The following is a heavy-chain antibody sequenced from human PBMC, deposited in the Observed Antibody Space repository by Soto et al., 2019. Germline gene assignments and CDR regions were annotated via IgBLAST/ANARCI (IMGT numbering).Heavy chain of an antibody. CDR3: ATDYDSSGYLGGFFDY. D-gene: IGHD3-22*01. CDR2: ISYDGSNK. Sequence: VQLVESGGGVVQPGRSLRLSCAASGFTFSSYAMHWVRQAPGKGLEWVAVISYDGSNKYYADSVKGRFTISRDNSKNTLYLQMNSLRAEDTAVYYCATDYDSSGYLGGFFDYWGQGTLVTVSS. CDR1: GFTFSSYA. J-gene: IGHJ4*02. V-gene: IGHV3-30-3*01.